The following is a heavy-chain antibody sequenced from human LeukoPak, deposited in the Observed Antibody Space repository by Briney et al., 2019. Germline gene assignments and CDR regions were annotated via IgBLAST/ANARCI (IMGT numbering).Heavy chain of an antibody. CDR1: GFTFSSYG. Sequence: GGSLRLPCAASGFTFSSYGMHWVRQAPGKGLEWVAVISYDGSNKYYADSAKGRFTISRDNSKNTLYLQMNSLRAEDTAVYYCAKDLGHDYVDYWGQGTLVTVSS. J-gene: IGHJ4*02. V-gene: IGHV3-30*18. CDR3: AKDLGHDYVDY. CDR2: ISYDGSNK.